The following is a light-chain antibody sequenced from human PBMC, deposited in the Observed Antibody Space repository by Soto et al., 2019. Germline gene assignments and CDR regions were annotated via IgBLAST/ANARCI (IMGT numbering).Light chain of an antibody. V-gene: IGLV4-69*01. CDR3: QTWGTGIWV. Sequence: QSVLTQSPSASASLGASVKLTCTLSSGHSNYAIAWHQQQPEKGPRYLMKFNSDGSHIKGDGLPDRFSGSSSGTERYLTIASLQSEDEADYYCQTWGTGIWVFGGGTKLTVL. J-gene: IGLJ3*02. CDR2: FNSDGSH. CDR1: SGHSNYA.